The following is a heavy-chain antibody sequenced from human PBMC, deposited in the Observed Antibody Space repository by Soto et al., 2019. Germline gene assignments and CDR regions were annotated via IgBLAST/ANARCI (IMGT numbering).Heavy chain of an antibody. J-gene: IGHJ6*02. CDR2: ISNSGYS. CDR3: ARDTLHGYCDSTTCNGLDV. D-gene: IGHD2-2*01. CDR1: GGSISSADYY. Sequence: QVQLQESGPGLVKPSQTLSLTCTVSGGSISSADYYWAWIRQHPGRGLEWLGYISNSGYSFYNPSLESRLTISVDTSKNQFSLRLSSVTAADTAVYYCARDTLHGYCDSTTCNGLDVWGQGTTVTVSS. V-gene: IGHV4-31*03.